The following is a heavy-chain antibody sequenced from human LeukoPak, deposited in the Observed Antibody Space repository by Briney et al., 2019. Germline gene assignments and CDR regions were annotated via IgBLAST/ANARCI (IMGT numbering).Heavy chain of an antibody. CDR3: ARSLSAVYDSSGYVDY. CDR2: IYYSGST. J-gene: IGHJ4*02. V-gene: IGHV4-59*01. CDR1: GGSISSYY. Sequence: SETLSLTCTVSGGSISSYYWSWIRQPPGKGLEWIGYIYYSGSTNYNPSLKSRVTISVDTSKNQFSLKLSSVTAADTAVYYCARSLSAVYDSSGYVDYWGQGTLVTVSS. D-gene: IGHD3-22*01.